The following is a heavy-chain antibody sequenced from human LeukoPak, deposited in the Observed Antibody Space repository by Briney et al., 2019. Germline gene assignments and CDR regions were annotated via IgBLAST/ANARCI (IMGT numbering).Heavy chain of an antibody. D-gene: IGHD2-15*01. V-gene: IGHV1-18*01. CDR3: ARGDIVVVVAATGDAFDI. Sequence: ALVKVSCKASGYTFTSYGISWVRQAPGQGLEWMGWISAYNGNTNYAQKLQGRVTMTTDTSTSTAYMELRSLRSDDTAVYYCARGDIVVVVAATGDAFDIWGQGTMVTVSS. CDR2: ISAYNGNT. CDR1: GYTFTSYG. J-gene: IGHJ3*02.